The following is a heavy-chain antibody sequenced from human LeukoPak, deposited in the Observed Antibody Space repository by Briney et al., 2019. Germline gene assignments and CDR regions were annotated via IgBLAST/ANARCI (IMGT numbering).Heavy chain of an antibody. J-gene: IGHJ4*02. V-gene: IGHV3-21*01. CDR3: ARDRDIAARLDY. CDR2: ISSSSSYI. Sequence: PGGSLRLSCAASGFTFSSYSMNWVRQAPGKGLEWVSSISSSSSYIYYADSVKGRFTISRDNAKNSLHLQMNSLRAEDTAVYYCARDRDIAARLDYWGQGTLVTVSS. CDR1: GFTFSSYS. D-gene: IGHD6-6*01.